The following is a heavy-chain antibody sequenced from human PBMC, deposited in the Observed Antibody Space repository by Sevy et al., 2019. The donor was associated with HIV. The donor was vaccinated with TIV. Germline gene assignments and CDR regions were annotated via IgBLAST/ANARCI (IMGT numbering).Heavy chain of an antibody. Sequence: GESLKISYTVSGFTFSNYWMTWVRQAPGQGLEWVAIIKPDGTEQYSVDSVKGRFTVSRDNAKNILYLQMDRLRAEDTSIYYCARDNGAALDYWGQGTLVTVSS. V-gene: IGHV3-7*01. CDR3: ARDNGAALDY. D-gene: IGHD3-10*01. CDR1: GFTFSNYW. J-gene: IGHJ4*02. CDR2: IKPDGTEQ.